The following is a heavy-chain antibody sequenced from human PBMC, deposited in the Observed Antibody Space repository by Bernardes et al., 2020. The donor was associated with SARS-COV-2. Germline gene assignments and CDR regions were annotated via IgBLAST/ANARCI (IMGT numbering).Heavy chain of an antibody. V-gene: IGHV3-23*01. CDR3: ARALGLARGIDDAFDL. Sequence: GGSLRLSCTASGFTFNTNTMAWVRQAPGKGLEWVSSITASSFDTYFADSVKGRFSVSKDGSQKMFLQMNGLTADDTGVYYCARALGLARGIDDAFDLWGRGTMVTVSS. J-gene: IGHJ3*01. CDR2: ITASSFDT. CDR1: GFTFNTNT. D-gene: IGHD3-10*01.